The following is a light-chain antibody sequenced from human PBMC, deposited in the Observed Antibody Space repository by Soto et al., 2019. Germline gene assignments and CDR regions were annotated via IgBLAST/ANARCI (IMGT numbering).Light chain of an antibody. V-gene: IGLV2-14*01. CDR1: ITDIDNYSF. J-gene: IGLJ1*01. CDR2: EVN. CDR3: CSYTTSDTRV. Sequence: QSALTQPASVSGSPGQSITISCSGSITDIDNYSFVSWYQQHPGQAPKLIIYEVNNRPSGVSNRFSGSKSGYTASLTISGLQAEDEADYYCCSYTTSDTRVFGTGTKLTVL.